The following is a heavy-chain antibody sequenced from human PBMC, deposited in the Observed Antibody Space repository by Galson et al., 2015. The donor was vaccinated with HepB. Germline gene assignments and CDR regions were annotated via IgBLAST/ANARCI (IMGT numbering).Heavy chain of an antibody. D-gene: IGHD1-1*01. V-gene: IGHV3-48*01. CDR1: GFTFSSYS. CDR3: ARDRLYNWNDRSSDAFDI. J-gene: IGHJ3*02. CDR2: ISSSSSTI. Sequence: SLRLSCAASGFTFSSYSMNWVRQAPGKGLEWVSYISSSSSTIYYADSVKGRFTISRDNAKNSLYLQMNSLRAEDTAVYYCARDRLYNWNDRSSDAFDIWGQGTMVTVSS.